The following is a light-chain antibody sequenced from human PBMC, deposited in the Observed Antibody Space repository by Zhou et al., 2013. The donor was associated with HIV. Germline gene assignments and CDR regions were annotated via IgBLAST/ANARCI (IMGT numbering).Light chain of an antibody. Sequence: EIVMTQSPATLSVSPGERAILSCRASQSVRSDLAWYQHKPGQAPRLLIYGASNRVASTPARFIGSGSGTEFTLTISSMQSEDFAVYYCQQYGSLITFGQGTRLEIK. CDR1: QSVRSD. J-gene: IGKJ5*01. V-gene: IGKV3-15*01. CDR2: GAS. CDR3: QQYGSLIT.